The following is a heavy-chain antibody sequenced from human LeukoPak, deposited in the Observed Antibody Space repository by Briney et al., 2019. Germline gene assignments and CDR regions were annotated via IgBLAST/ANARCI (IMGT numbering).Heavy chain of an antibody. CDR2: INPNSGGT. Sequence: ASVKVSCKASGYTFTGYYMHWVRQAPGQGLEWMGWINPNSGGTNYAQKFQGRVTMTRDTSISTAYMELSRLRSDDTAVYYCARTPERYYYDCSAPDYWGQGTLVTVSS. D-gene: IGHD3-22*01. J-gene: IGHJ4*02. CDR1: GYTFTGYY. CDR3: ARTPERYYYDCSAPDY. V-gene: IGHV1-2*02.